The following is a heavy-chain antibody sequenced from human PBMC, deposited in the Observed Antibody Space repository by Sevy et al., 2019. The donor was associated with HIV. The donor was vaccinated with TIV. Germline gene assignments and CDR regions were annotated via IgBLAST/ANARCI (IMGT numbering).Heavy chain of an antibody. J-gene: IGHJ4*02. D-gene: IGHD2-15*01. CDR2: INGRGGST. CDR1: GYSFSSYA. CDR3: ARPSPRITAAASGLYDN. Sequence: GGSLRLSCVVSGYSFSSYAISWVRQAPGKGLEWVSTINGRGGSTYYADSVKGRFTISRDNPKNTLFLQMINLRVDDTAIYYCARPSPRITAAASGLYDNWGQGTLVTVSS. V-gene: IGHV3-23*01.